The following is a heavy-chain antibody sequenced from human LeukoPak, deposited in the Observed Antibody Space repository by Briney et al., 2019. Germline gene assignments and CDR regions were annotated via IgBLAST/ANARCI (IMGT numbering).Heavy chain of an antibody. V-gene: IGHV1-46*01. CDR2: ISPSFGTT. CDR3: ARDPNSEYYFDY. D-gene: IGHD2/OR15-2a*01. Sequence: GASVKVSCKASGYSFTSYFMHWVRQAPGQGLEWVGLISPSFGTTTYAQKFQGRVTMTRDMSTSTVHMELTGLTSEDTAFYYCARDPNSEYYFDYWGQGTVVTVSS. J-gene: IGHJ4*02. CDR1: GYSFTSYF.